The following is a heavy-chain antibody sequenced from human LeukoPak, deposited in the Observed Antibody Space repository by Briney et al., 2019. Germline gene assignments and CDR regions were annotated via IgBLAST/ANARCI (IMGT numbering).Heavy chain of an antibody. CDR2: IRYDGSNK. CDR3: AKGTYCSGGSCSIDY. D-gene: IGHD2-15*01. J-gene: IGHJ4*02. V-gene: IGHV3-30*02. Sequence: PGGSLRLSCAASGFTFSSYGMHWVRQAPGKGLEWVAFIRYDGSNKYYADSVKGRFTISRDNSKNTLYLQMNSLRAEDTAVYYCAKGTYCSGGSCSIDYWGQGTLVTVSS. CDR1: GFTFSSYG.